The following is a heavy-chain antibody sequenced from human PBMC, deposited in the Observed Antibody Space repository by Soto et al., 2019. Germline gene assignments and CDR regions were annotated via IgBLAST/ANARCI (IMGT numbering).Heavy chain of an antibody. CDR2: IWYDGSNK. CDR1: GFTFSSYG. D-gene: IGHD1-26*01. CDR3: ARDPHDVGAIDY. J-gene: IGHJ4*02. Sequence: QPGGSLRLSCAASGFTFSSYGMHWVRQAPGKGLEWVAVIWYDGSNKYYADSVKGRFTISRDNSKNTLYLQMNSLRAEDTAVYYCARDPHDVGAIDYWGQGTLVTVSS. V-gene: IGHV3-33*01.